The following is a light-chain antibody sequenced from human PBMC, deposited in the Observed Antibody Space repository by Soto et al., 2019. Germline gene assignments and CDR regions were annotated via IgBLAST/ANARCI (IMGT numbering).Light chain of an antibody. V-gene: IGKV3-15*01. Sequence: TQCAGTLTLSPGSMATASCRASHRVSSYLAWYQQKPGQAPRLLIYATSTRATGIPARFSGSGSGTEFTLTISSLQSEDFAVYYCQQYNNWPLTFGGGTKVDIK. CDR1: HRVSSY. J-gene: IGKJ4*01. CDR3: QQYNNWPLT. CDR2: ATS.